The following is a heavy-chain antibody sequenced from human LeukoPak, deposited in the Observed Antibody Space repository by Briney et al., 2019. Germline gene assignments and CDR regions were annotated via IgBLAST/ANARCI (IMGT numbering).Heavy chain of an antibody. J-gene: IGHJ6*02. Sequence: GGSLRLSCAASGFTFSSYAMSWVRQAPGKGLEWVSSISSSSSYIYYADSVKGRFTISRDNAKNSLYLQMNSLRAEDTAVYYCARVLASYYGMDVWGQGTTVTVSS. V-gene: IGHV3-21*01. CDR2: ISSSSSYI. D-gene: IGHD3-3*02. CDR3: ARVLASYYGMDV. CDR1: GFTFSSYA.